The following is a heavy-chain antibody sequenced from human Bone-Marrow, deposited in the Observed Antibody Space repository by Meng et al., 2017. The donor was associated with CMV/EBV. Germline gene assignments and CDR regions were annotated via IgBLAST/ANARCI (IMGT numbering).Heavy chain of an antibody. D-gene: IGHD2-2*01. CDR2: INPNNGGT. CDR1: GYTFTGYY. J-gene: IGHJ5*02. Sequence: ASVKVSCKASGYTFTGYYMHWVRQAPGQGLEWMGWINPNNGGTNYAQKFQGRVTMTRDTSIRTAYMELSRLRPDDTAVYYRARVLLDCSSTRWPAAFDPWGQGTLVTVSS. V-gene: IGHV1-2*02. CDR3: ARVLLDCSSTRWPAAFDP.